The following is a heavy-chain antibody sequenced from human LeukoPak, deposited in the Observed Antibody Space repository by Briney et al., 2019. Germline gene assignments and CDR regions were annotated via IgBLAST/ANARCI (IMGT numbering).Heavy chain of an antibody. CDR1: GFTFSSYW. Sequence: PGGSLRLSCGASGFTFSSYWMHWVRQAPGKGLVWVSRINSDGSSTSYADSVKGRFTISRDNAQNSLFLELNSLRGEDTAVYYCARERNFYYFDYWGQGALVTVSS. V-gene: IGHV3-74*01. CDR2: INSDGSST. D-gene: IGHD3-3*01. J-gene: IGHJ4*02. CDR3: ARERNFYYFDY.